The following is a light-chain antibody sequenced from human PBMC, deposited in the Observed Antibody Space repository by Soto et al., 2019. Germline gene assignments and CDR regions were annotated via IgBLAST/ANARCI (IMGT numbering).Light chain of an antibody. CDR1: QSVSSN. CDR2: GAS. J-gene: IGKJ5*01. V-gene: IGKV3-15*01. CDR3: QQYNNLPPLT. Sequence: EIVMTQSPATLSVSPGERATLSCRASQSVSSNLAWYQQKPGQAPRLLIYGASTRATGIPARFSGSGSGTEFTLTISSLQSEDFAVYYCQQYNNLPPLTFGQGKRLEIK.